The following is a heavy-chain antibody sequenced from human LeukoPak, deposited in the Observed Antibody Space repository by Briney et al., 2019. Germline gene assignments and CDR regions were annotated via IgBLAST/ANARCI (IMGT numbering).Heavy chain of an antibody. CDR3: ARGGRWIQLWYADY. Sequence: SETLSLTCTVSGGSISSGGYYWSWIRQHPGKGLEWIGYIYYSGSTYYNPSLKSRVTISVDTSKNQFSPKLSSVTAADTAVYYCARGGRWIQLWYADYWGQGTLVTVSS. CDR2: IYYSGST. CDR1: GGSISSGGYY. J-gene: IGHJ4*02. V-gene: IGHV4-31*03. D-gene: IGHD5-18*01.